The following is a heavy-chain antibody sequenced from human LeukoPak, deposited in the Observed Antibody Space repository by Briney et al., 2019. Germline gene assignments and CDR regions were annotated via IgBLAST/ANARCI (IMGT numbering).Heavy chain of an antibody. CDR2: IYTSGST. V-gene: IGHV4-4*07. D-gene: IGHD2-2*01. CDR3: ARGIWYCSSTSCYQFDY. CDR1: GGSISSYY. J-gene: IGHJ4*02. Sequence: SETLSLTCTVSGGSISSYYWSWIRQPAGKGLEWIGRIYTSGSTNYNPSLKSRVTISVDTSKNQFSLKLSSVTAADTAVYYCARGIWYCSSTSCYQFDYWGQGTLVTVSS.